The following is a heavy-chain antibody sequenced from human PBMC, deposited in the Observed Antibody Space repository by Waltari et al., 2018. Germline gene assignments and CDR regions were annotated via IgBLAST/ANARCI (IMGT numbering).Heavy chain of an antibody. J-gene: IGHJ6*03. Sequence: QVQLQESGTGLVKPSETLSLTCTVSGRHLSSYYGSWIRPPPGEGLEGIGYIYTSGSTNSNPTLKSRVTISVDTSKNQFSLKLSSVTAADTAVYYCARGLKVPLVRTHYYYYMDVWGKGTTVTVSS. V-gene: IGHV4-4*08. D-gene: IGHD2-15*01. CDR2: IYTSGST. CDR3: ARGLKVPLVRTHYYYYMDV. CDR1: GRHLSSYY.